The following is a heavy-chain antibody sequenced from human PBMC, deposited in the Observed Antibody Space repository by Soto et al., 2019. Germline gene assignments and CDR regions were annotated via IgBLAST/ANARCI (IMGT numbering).Heavy chain of an antibody. CDR1: GYTFTSYY. D-gene: IGHD2-2*01. V-gene: IGHV1-46*03. Sequence: QVQLVQSGAEVKKPGASVKVSCKASGYTFTSYYMHWVRQAPGQGLEWMGIINPSGGSTSYAQKFQRRVIMTRDTATSTVYMELRRLRSEDTAVYYCARDYGYCSSTSCYFNYYYYYYMDVWGKGTTVTVSS. CDR3: ARDYGYCSSTSCYFNYYYYYYMDV. CDR2: INPSGGST. J-gene: IGHJ6*03.